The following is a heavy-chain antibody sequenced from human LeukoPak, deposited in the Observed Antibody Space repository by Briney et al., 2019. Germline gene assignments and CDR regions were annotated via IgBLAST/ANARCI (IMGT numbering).Heavy chain of an antibody. CDR2: INSDGSWT. V-gene: IGHV3-74*01. CDR1: GNYW. J-gene: IGHJ4*02. Sequence: GGSLRLSCAASGNYWVHWVRQAPGKGLVWVSHINSDGSWTSYADSVKGRFTISKDNAKNTVYLQMNNLRAEDTAVYYCVSFYETYWGRGTLVTVSS. D-gene: IGHD2-2*01. CDR3: VSFYETY.